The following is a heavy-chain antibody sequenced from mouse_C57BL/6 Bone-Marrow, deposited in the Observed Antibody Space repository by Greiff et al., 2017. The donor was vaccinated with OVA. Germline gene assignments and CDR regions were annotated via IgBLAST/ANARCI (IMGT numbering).Heavy chain of an antibody. J-gene: IGHJ1*03. V-gene: IGHV1-81*01. Sequence: QVQLQSGAELARPGASVKLSCKASGYTFTSYGISWVKQRTGQGLEWIGEIYPRSGNTYYNEKFKGKATLTADKSSSTAYMELRSLTSEDSAVYFCARLGRWYFDVWGTGTTVTVSS. CDR1: GYTFTSYG. D-gene: IGHD4-1*01. CDR2: IYPRSGNT. CDR3: ARLGRWYFDV.